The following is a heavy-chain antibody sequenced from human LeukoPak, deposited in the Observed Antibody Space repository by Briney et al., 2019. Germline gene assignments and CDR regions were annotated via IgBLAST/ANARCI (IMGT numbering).Heavy chain of an antibody. CDR3: VRDHDWSFDL. CDR1: GFAFNSQT. V-gene: IGHV3-7*01. Sequence: GGSLRLSCAASGFAFNSQTMSWVRQAPGKGLEWVASIKEDEIEIHYVDSVKGRFTISRDNAKDSLYLQMNSLRVEDTAVYYCVRDHDWSFDLWGQGALVTVSS. J-gene: IGHJ4*02. D-gene: IGHD1-1*01. CDR2: IKEDEIEI.